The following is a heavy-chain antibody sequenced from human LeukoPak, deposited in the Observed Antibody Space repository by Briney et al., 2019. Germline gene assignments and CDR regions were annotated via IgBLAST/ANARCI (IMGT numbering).Heavy chain of an antibody. CDR1: DDSITIYY. J-gene: IGHJ4*02. CDR3: ARDPGQSLRFLEWLLYPHYFDY. D-gene: IGHD3-3*01. Sequence: PSETLSLTCTVSDDSITIYYWSWIRQPPGKGLEWIGYIDHTGITNYNPSLNSRVTISRDTSKNHFSLELSSATAADTAVYYCARDPGQSLRFLEWLLYPHYFDYWGQGTLVTVSS. V-gene: IGHV4-59*01. CDR2: IDHTGIT.